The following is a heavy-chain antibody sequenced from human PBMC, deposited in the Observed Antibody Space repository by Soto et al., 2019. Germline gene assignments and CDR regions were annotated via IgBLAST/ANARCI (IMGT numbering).Heavy chain of an antibody. Sequence: GGSLRLSCTASGFTFGDYATSWFRQAPGKGLEWVGFIRSKAYGGTTEYAASVKGRFTISRDDSKSIAYLQMNSLKTEDTAVYYCTRPYSGSDSPYYSYSMHVWGQGT. CDR1: GFTFGDYA. V-gene: IGHV3-49*03. D-gene: IGHD5-12*01. CDR3: TRPYSGSDSPYYSYSMHV. J-gene: IGHJ6*03. CDR2: IRSKAYGGTT.